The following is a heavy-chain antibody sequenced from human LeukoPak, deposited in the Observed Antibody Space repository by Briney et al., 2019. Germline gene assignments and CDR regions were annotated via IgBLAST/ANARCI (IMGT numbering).Heavy chain of an antibody. CDR3: ARPRAGFGELSYYYHMDV. CDR1: GGSISSSSYY. V-gene: IGHV4-39*01. CDR2: IYYSGST. D-gene: IGHD3-10*01. Sequence: SETLSLTCTVPGGSISSSSYYWGWIRQPPGKGLEWIGSIYYSGSTYYNPSHKSRVTISVDTSRNQFSLKLSSETAADTAVSYCARPRAGFGELSYYYHMDVWGKGTTVTVSS. J-gene: IGHJ6*03.